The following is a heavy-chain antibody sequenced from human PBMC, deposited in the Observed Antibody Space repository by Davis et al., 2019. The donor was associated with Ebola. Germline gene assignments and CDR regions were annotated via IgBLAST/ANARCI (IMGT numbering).Heavy chain of an antibody. CDR1: GFTFSSYS. V-gene: IGHV3-48*04. CDR3: ARVQLWYGNWFDP. J-gene: IGHJ5*02. CDR2: ISGSGSTI. Sequence: PGGSLRLSCAASGFTFSSYSMHWVRQAPGKGLEWVSYISGSGSTIYYAHSVKGRFTISRDNAKNSLYLQMNSLRAEDTAVYYCARVQLWYGNWFDPWGQGTLVTVSS. D-gene: IGHD5-18*01.